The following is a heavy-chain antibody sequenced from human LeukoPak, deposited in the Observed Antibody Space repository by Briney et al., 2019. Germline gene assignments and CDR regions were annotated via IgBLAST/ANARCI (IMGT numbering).Heavy chain of an antibody. CDR2: IYTSGST. CDR3: ARDRPYYYGSGSRGMDV. V-gene: IGHV4-61*02. D-gene: IGHD3-10*01. Sequence: KPSQTLSLTCTVSGGSISSGSYYWSWIRQSAGKGLEWIGRIYTSGSTNYNPSLKSRVTISVDTSKNQFSLKLSSVTAADTAVYYCARDRPYYYGSGSRGMDVWGQGTTVTVSS. CDR1: GGSISSGSYY. J-gene: IGHJ6*02.